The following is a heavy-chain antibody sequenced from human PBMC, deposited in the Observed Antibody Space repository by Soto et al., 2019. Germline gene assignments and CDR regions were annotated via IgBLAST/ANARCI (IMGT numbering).Heavy chain of an antibody. V-gene: IGHV4-34*02. CDR3: ARETSQNVYSHYGMDV. CDR1: GGSFCGFD. J-gene: IGHJ6*02. CDR2: INDSGTT. Sequence: QVQLEQWGVGLLKPSETLSLTCAIYGGSFCGFDWSWIRQPPGKGLEGIGEINDSGTTNYNPSLKSRVTIAADTSKTHFSLRLTSVTAADTAVYYCARETSQNVYSHYGMDVWGQGTTVTVSS.